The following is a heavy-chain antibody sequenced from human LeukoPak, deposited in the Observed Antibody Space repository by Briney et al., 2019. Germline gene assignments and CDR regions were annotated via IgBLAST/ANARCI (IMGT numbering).Heavy chain of an antibody. D-gene: IGHD5-24*01. J-gene: IGHJ4*02. CDR1: GYTFTGYY. Sequence: SVKVSCKASGYTFTGYYMHWVRQAPGQGLEWMGGIIPIFGTANYAQKFQGRVAITTDESTSTAYMELSSLRSEDTAVYYCARHDRDGYNSDYWGQGTLVTVSS. CDR3: ARHDRDGYNSDY. V-gene: IGHV1-69*05. CDR2: IIPIFGTA.